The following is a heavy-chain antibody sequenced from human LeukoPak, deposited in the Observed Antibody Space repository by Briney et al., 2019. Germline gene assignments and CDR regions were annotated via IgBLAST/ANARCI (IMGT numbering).Heavy chain of an antibody. Sequence: SETLSLTCTVSGGSMSHYYWSWIRQPPGKGLEWIGYIYYSGSTKYNPSIKSRVTISVDTSQNQFSLKLSSVTAADTAVYYCARMPPGVVSWFDPWGQGTLVTVSS. CDR3: ARMPPGVVSWFDP. CDR2: IYYSGST. CDR1: GGSMSHYY. V-gene: IGHV4-59*12. D-gene: IGHD3-3*01. J-gene: IGHJ5*02.